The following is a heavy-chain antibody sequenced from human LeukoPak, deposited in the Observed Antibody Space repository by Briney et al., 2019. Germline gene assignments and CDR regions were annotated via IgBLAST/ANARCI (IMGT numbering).Heavy chain of an antibody. Sequence: ASVKVSCKASGYSFTDYYMHWVRQAPGQGLEWMGWINPNSGGTNYAQKFQGRVTMTRDTSISTAYMELGRLRSDDMAVYYCATYYSGGSNWNWSQGTLVTVSS. J-gene: IGHJ4*02. CDR1: GYSFTDYY. CDR2: INPNSGGT. D-gene: IGHD2-15*01. CDR3: ATYYSGGSNWN. V-gene: IGHV1-2*02.